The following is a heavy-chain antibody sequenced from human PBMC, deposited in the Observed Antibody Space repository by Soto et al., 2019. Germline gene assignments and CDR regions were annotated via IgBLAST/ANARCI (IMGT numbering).Heavy chain of an antibody. J-gene: IGHJ4*02. V-gene: IGHV3-7*05. CDR2: IKYDGSEI. CDR3: AAWPRSSLFDY. D-gene: IGHD6-13*01. CDR1: GFTFSTYW. Sequence: GGSLRLSCAASGFTFSTYWMGWVRQTPGKRLEWVANIKYDGSEISYVDSVKGRFTISRDNAKNSLFLQMNSLRVEDTAVYYCAAWPRSSLFDYWGQGTLVTVSS.